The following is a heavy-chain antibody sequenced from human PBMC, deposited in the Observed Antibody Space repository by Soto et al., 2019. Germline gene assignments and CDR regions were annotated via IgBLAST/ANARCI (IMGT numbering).Heavy chain of an antibody. D-gene: IGHD4-17*01. CDR2: ISHDGTNK. CDR3: VRRSTVSYYAVDV. Sequence: GGSLRLSCTPSGFTFSAYGMHWVRQAPGKGLEWVAAISHDGTNKYYADSVKGRLTMSRDNSKNLLYLRMNSLRTEDTAVYYCVRRSTVSYYAVDVWGQGTTVTVSS. J-gene: IGHJ6*02. V-gene: IGHV3-30*03. CDR1: GFTFSAYG.